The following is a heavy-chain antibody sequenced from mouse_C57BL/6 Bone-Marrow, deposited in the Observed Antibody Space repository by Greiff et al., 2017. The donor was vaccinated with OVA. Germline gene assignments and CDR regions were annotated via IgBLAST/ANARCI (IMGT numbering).Heavy chain of an antibody. J-gene: IGHJ1*03. CDR2: IYPRSGNT. CDR1: GYTFTSYG. D-gene: IGHD2-12*01. CDR3: ASRIYSFHCYFDV. V-gene: IGHV1-81*01. Sequence: VQLQQSGAELARPGASVKLSCKASGYTFTSYGISWVKQRTGQGLEWIGEIYPRSGNTYYNEKFKGKATLTAYNSSSTAYMELRSLTTEDSAVYFCASRIYSFHCYFDVWGTGTTVTVSS.